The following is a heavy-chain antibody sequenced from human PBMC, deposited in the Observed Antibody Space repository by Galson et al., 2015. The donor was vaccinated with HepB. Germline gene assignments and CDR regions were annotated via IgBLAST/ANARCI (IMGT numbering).Heavy chain of an antibody. D-gene: IGHD3-10*01. CDR2: MNPNSGNT. V-gene: IGHV1-8*01. CDR3: ARLLKDPITMVRGETYGMDV. CDR1: GYTFTSYD. J-gene: IGHJ6*02. Sequence: SVKVSCKASGYTFTSYDINWVRQATGQGLEWMGWMNPNSGNTGYAQKFQGRVTMTRNTSISTAYMELSSLRSEDTAVYYCARLLKDPITMVRGETYGMDVWGQGTTVTVSS.